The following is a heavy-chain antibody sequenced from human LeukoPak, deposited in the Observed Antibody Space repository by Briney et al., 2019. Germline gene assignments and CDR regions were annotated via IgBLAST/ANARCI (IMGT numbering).Heavy chain of an antibody. V-gene: IGHV3-48*03. CDR1: GFTFSSFE. CDR3: ARDPQKGAARPAYFDY. CDR2: ISSDSGSTI. J-gene: IGHJ4*02. D-gene: IGHD6-6*01. Sequence: GGSLGLSCAASGFTFSSFEMTWVRQAPGKGLEWVSYISSDSGSTIYYADSVKGRFTISRDNAKHSLYLQMNSLTAEDTAVYYCARDPQKGAARPAYFDYWGQGTLVTVSS.